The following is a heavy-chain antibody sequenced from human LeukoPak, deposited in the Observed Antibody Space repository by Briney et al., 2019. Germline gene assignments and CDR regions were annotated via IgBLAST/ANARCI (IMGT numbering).Heavy chain of an antibody. CDR3: ARVFRGVVTSNWFDP. CDR1: GVSINGNY. CDR2: VSDTGDT. V-gene: IGHV4-59*01. J-gene: IGHJ5*02. Sequence: PSETLSLTCTVSGVSINGNYWTWIRQLPGKGLEWIGFVSDTGDTDYSPSLKSRLTISVDTSKSQLSLSLSSVTAADTALYYCARVFRGVVTSNWFDPWGQGTLVTVSS. D-gene: IGHD3-3*01.